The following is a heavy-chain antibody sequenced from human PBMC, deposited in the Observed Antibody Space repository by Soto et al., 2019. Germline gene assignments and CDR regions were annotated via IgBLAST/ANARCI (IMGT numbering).Heavy chain of an antibody. J-gene: IGHJ4*02. D-gene: IGHD7-27*01. CDR3: ARGLSGDKVDY. CDR2: IYDRGST. CDR1: GGSISSGDYY. Sequence: QVQLQESGPGLVKPSQTLSLTCTVSGGSISSGDYYWSWIRQSPGKGLEWIGHIYDRGSTYSNPSINSRVFILVDTSKNQFSLNLNSVTAADTAVYYCARGLSGDKVDYWGRGTLVTVSS. V-gene: IGHV4-30-4*01.